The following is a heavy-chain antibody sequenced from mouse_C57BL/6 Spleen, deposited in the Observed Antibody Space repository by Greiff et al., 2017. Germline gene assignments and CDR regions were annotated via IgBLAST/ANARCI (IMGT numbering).Heavy chain of an antibody. J-gene: IGHJ2*01. V-gene: IGHV5-4*03. CDR2: ISDGGSYT. CDR1: GFTFSSYA. CDR3: ARRTTVVALDY. D-gene: IGHD1-1*01. Sequence: EVKLMESGGGLVKPGGSLKLSCAASGFTFSSYAMSWVRQTPKKRLEWVATISDGGSYTYYPDNVKGRFTISRDNAKNNLYLQMSHMKSEDTAMYYCARRTTVVALDYWGQGTTLTVSS.